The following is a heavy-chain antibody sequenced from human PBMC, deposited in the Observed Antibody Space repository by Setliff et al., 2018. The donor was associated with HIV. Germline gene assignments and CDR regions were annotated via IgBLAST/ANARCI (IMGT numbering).Heavy chain of an antibody. CDR2: IIPIFGTA. J-gene: IGHJ5*02. D-gene: IGHD6-13*01. V-gene: IGHV1-69*13. CDR1: GGTFSSYA. CDR3: ARDGPIAAAGTEGLWFDP. Sequence: ASVKVSCKASGGTFSSYAISWVRQAPGQGLEWMGGIIPIFGTANYAQKFQGRVTITADESTSTAYMELSSLRSEDTAVYYCARDGPIAAAGTEGLWFDPWGQGTLVTVS.